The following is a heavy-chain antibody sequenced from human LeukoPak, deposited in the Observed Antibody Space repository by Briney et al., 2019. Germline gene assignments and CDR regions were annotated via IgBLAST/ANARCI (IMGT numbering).Heavy chain of an antibody. Sequence: GASVKVSCTASGCTLSSYSISWVRQAPGQGLEWMGGIIPIGGRANYAQKVQGRVTITTDESTTTAYMELSSLRSEDTVVYSCARSRGYSYGEYYYYYYMDAWGKGNTVTVSS. V-gene: IGHV1-69*05. CDR2: IIPIGGRA. D-gene: IGHD5-18*01. CDR1: GCTLSSYS. J-gene: IGHJ6*03. CDR3: ARSRGYSYGEYYYYYYMDA.